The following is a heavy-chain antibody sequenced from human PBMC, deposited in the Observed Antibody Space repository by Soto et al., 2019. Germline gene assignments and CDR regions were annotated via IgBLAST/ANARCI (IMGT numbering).Heavy chain of an antibody. D-gene: IGHD3-16*01. CDR2: ISAAGGII. CDR1: GFSFKTSD. V-gene: IGHV3-48*03. CDR3: ARDEDPTYYHYGMDV. J-gene: IGHJ6*02. Sequence: GGSLRLSCTASGFSFKTSDMSWVRQAPGKGLEWVSYISAAGGIILDADSVAGRFTISRDNSKNMLYLQMNSLRAEDAAVYYCARDEDPTYYHYGMDVWGQGT.